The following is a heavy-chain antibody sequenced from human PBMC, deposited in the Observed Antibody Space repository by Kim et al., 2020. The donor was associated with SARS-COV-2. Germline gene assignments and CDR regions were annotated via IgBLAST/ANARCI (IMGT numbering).Heavy chain of an antibody. J-gene: IGHJ6*02. D-gene: IGHD3-16*01. CDR3: ARHLGVEVMDV. CDR2: T. Sequence: TNYSPSFQGHVTISADKSISTAYLQWSSLKASDTAMYYCARHLGVEVMDVWGQGTTVTVSS. V-gene: IGHV5-10-1*01.